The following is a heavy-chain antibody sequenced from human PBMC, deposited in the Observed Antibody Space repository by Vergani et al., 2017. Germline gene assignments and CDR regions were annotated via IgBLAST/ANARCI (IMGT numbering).Heavy chain of an antibody. CDR3: ASGKYYSDSTSHFRGRYFDV. J-gene: IGHJ2*01. Sequence: QMQLQESGPGLVKASETLSLTCTVSGDSIISRSYYWGWIRQPPGKGREWIGSIYNSGNGDSSSSLKSRVTISADTSKNQFSLRLTSVTAADTAVYYCASGKYYSDSTSHFRGRYFDVWRRGTLVTVPS. D-gene: IGHD3-16*01. CDR1: GDSIISRSYY. V-gene: IGHV4-39*01. CDR2: IYNSGNG.